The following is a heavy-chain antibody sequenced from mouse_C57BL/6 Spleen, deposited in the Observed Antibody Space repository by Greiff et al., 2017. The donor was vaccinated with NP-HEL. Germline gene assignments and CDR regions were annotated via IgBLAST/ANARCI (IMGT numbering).Heavy chain of an antibody. Sequence: EVQLQQSGPELVKPGASVKISCKASGYSFTGYYMKWVKPSPEKSLEWIGEINPSTGGTTYNQKFKAKATLTVDKSSSTAYMQLKSLTSEDSAVYYCARTTTVVARDYYAMDYWGQGTSVTVSS. CDR1: GYSFTGYY. CDR3: ARTTTVVARDYYAMDY. J-gene: IGHJ4*01. CDR2: INPSTGGT. D-gene: IGHD1-1*01. V-gene: IGHV1-42*01.